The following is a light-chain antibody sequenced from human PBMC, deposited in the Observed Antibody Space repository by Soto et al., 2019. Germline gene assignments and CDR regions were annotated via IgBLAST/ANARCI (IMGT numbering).Light chain of an antibody. CDR1: HNVGSN. V-gene: IGKV3-15*01. CDR3: QQYNNWPDT. Sequence: EIVMTQSPATLSVSPGERAALSCRASHNVGSNLAWYQQKPGQAPRLLIYGVSTRATGIPDRFSGSGSGTDFTLTVNSPQSEDFAVYYCQQYNNWPDTFGQGTKLEIK. CDR2: GVS. J-gene: IGKJ2*01.